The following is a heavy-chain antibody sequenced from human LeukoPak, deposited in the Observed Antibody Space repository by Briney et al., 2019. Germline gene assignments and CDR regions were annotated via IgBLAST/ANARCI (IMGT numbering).Heavy chain of an antibody. J-gene: IGHJ5*02. V-gene: IGHV4-34*01. CDR1: GGSFSGYY. CDR2: INHSGST. Sequence: KTSETLSLTCAVYGGSFSGYYWSWIRQPPGKGLEWIGEINHSGSTNYNPSLKSRVTISVDTSKNQFSLKLSSVTAADTAVYYCARSMTTVTTGWFDPWGQGTLVTVSS. D-gene: IGHD4-17*01. CDR3: ARSMTTVTTGWFDP.